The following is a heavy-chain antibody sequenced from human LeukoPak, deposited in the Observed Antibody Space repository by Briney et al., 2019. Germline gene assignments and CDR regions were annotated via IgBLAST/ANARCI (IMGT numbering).Heavy chain of an antibody. CDR2: IIPIFGTA. Sequence: ASVKVSCKASGYTFTSYDINWVRQAPGQGLEWMGGIIPIFGTANYAQKFQGRVTITADESTSTAYMELSSLRSEDTAVYYCARSSGWPRNWFDPWGQGTLVTVSS. D-gene: IGHD6-25*01. J-gene: IGHJ5*02. CDR1: GYTFTSYD. CDR3: ARSSGWPRNWFDP. V-gene: IGHV1-69*13.